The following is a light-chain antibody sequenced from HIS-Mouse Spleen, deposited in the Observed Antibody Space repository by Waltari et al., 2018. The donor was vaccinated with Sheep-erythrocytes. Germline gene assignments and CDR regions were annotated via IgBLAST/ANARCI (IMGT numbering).Light chain of an antibody. J-gene: IGLJ3*02. V-gene: IGLV2-23*01. Sequence: QSALTQPASVSGSPGQSITISCTGTSSDVGSYNLVSWYQQHPGKAPKRMIYEGSKRTSGVSKRFSGSKSGNTASLTISGLQAEDEADYYCCSYAGSSTPWVFGGGTKLTVL. CDR1: SSDVGSYNL. CDR3: CSYAGSSTPWV. CDR2: EGS.